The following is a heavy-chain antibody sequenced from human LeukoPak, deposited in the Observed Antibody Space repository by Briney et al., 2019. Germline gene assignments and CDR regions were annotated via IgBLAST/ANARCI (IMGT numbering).Heavy chain of an antibody. D-gene: IGHD3-3*01. J-gene: IGHJ3*02. CDR3: ARDRSPNYDFWSGYHAFDI. V-gene: IGHV3-21*01. Sequence: GGSLRLSCAASGFTFSSYSMNWVRQAPGKGLEWVSSISSSSSYIYYADSVKGRFTISRDNAKNSLYLQMNSLRAEDTAVYYCARDRSPNYDFWSGYHAFDIWGQGTMVTVSS. CDR2: ISSSSSYI. CDR1: GFTFSSYS.